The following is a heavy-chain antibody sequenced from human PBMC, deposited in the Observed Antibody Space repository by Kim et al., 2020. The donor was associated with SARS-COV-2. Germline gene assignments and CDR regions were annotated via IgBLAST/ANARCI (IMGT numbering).Heavy chain of an antibody. J-gene: IGHJ5*02. V-gene: IGHV4-59*01. CDR3: ARVNGYSGYDSGGWFDP. Sequence: LKRRVTISVDTSKNQFSLKLSSVTAADTAVYYCARVNGYSGYDSGGWFDPWGQGTLVTVSS. D-gene: IGHD5-12*01.